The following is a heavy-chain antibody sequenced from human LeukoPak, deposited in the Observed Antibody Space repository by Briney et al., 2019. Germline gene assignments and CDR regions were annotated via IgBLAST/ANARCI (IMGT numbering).Heavy chain of an antibody. J-gene: IGHJ4*02. CDR2: IYYNGRT. V-gene: IGHV4-59*01. CDR3: AREYNHDSGGYIGN. CDR1: GGSISSYY. D-gene: IGHD3-22*01. Sequence: SSETLSLTCTVSGGSISSYYWSWIRQPPGKGLEWIGYIYYNGRTNYDPSLKSRVTISVDTSKNQFSLKLGSVTAADTAVYFCAREYNHDSGGYIGNWGQGTLVTVSS.